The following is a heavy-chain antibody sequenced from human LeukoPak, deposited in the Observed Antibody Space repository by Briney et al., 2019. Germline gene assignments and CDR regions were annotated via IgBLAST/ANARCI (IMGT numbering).Heavy chain of an antibody. D-gene: IGHD7-27*01. V-gene: IGHV3-66*01. J-gene: IGHJ4*02. CDR2: VHNDGSA. CDR1: GFTVSSNY. Sequence: WGSLRLSCAASGFTVSSNYMSWVRQAPGKGLEWVSVVHNDGSAYYADSVKGRFTISRDNSKNALYLQMNSLRAEDTAVYYCEVWGYPGFDYWGQGTLVTVSP. CDR3: EVWGYPGFDY.